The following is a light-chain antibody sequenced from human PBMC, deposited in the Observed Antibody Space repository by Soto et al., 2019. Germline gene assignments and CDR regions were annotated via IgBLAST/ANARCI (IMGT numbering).Light chain of an antibody. CDR1: GSNVVASYD. Sequence: QSVLTQPPSVSGAPGQTITMSCTGSGSNVVASYDVHWYQVLPGAGPRLLIYKNNNRPSGVPDRFAGSKSGTSASLAITGLRAEDEAEYYCQSYDNILSGPLFGGGTKLTVL. V-gene: IGLV1-40*01. J-gene: IGLJ3*02. CDR2: KNN. CDR3: QSYDNILSGPL.